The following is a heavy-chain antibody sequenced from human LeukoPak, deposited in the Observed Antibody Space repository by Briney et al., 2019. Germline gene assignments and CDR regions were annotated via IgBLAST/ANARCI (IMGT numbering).Heavy chain of an antibody. J-gene: IGHJ4*02. D-gene: IGHD3-22*01. CDR2: IYHSGST. CDR1: GGSISSSNW. V-gene: IGHV4-4*02. CDR3: ARECPDSSGYYYYFDY. Sequence: SETLSLTCAVSGGSISSSNWWSWVRQPPGKGLEWIGEIYHSGSTNYNPSLKSRVTISVDRSKNQFSLKLSSVTAADTAVYYCARECPDSSGYYYYFDYWGQGTLVTVSS.